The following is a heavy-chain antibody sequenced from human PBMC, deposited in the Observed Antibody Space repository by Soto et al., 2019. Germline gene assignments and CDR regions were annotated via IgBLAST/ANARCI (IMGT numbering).Heavy chain of an antibody. CDR3: AKDRYDLSWYEVGLGF. V-gene: IGHV3-9*01. CDR1: GFSFDRYA. J-gene: IGHJ4*01. D-gene: IGHD5-12*01. Sequence: GGSLRLSCAASGFSFDRYAMHWVRQVPGRGLEWVAGLNWRGDNVAYVDSVKGRFTISRDNAKQSLFLQMDSLRPEDTAHYYCAKDRYDLSWYEVGLGFWGHGIPGTAPQ. CDR2: LNWRGDNV.